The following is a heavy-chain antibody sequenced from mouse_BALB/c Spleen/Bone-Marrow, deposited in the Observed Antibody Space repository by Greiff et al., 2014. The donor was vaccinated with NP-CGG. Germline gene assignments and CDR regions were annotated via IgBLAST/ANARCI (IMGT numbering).Heavy chain of an antibody. CDR1: GFTFSSYG. Sequence: EVQLVESGGGLVQPGGSLKLSCAASGFTFSSYGMSWVRQTPDKRLELVASINSNGGSTYYPDSVKGRFTISRDNAKNTLSLQMSSLKSEDTAMYYCARGNYGNYVAYFDYWGQGTTLTVSS. CDR2: INSNGGST. D-gene: IGHD2-1*01. V-gene: IGHV5-6-3*01. J-gene: IGHJ2*01. CDR3: ARGNYGNYVAYFDY.